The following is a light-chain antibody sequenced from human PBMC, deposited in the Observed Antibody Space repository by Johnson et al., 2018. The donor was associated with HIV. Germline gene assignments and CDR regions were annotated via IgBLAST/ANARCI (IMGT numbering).Light chain of an antibody. CDR1: TSKIENNY. CDR3: GTWDSSLRVGF. Sequence: QSALTQPPSVSAAPGQKVTISCSGNTSKIENNYVSWYQQFAERAPKLLIYDSSKRPSGIPDRFSGSKSGTSATLGITGLQTGDEADYYCGTWDSSLRVGFVGTGTKVTVL. J-gene: IGLJ1*01. CDR2: DSS. V-gene: IGLV1-51*01.